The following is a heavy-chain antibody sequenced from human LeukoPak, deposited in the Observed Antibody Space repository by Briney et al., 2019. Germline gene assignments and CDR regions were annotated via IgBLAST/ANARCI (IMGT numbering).Heavy chain of an antibody. J-gene: IGHJ4*02. CDR3: AKDYGARVSVGYYFDY. CDR2: IRYDGSNK. CDR1: GFTLSSYG. V-gene: IGHV3-30*02. Sequence: GGSLRLSCAAAGFTLSSYGMHWVRQAPGKGLEWVAFIRYDGSNKYYADSVKGRFTISRDSSKNTVYLKMNSLRAEDTAVYSCAKDYGARVSVGYYFDYWGQGTLVTVSS. D-gene: IGHD1-26*01.